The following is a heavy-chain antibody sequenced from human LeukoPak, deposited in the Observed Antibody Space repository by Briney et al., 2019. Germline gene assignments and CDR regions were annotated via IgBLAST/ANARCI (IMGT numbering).Heavy chain of an antibody. CDR3: ARVRAGYYFDY. J-gene: IGHJ4*02. CDR2: IKEDGSEK. D-gene: IGHD3-16*01. CDR1: GFTFSSNW. V-gene: IGHV3-7*01. Sequence: GGSLRLSCAASGFTFSSNWMGWVRQAPGKGLEWVANIKEDGSEKYYVDSVKGRFTISRDNAKNSPYLQMNSLRAEDTAVYYCARVRAGYYFDYWGQGTLVTVSS.